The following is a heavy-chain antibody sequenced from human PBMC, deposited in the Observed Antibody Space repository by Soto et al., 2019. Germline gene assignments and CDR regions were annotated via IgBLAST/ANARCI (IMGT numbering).Heavy chain of an antibody. V-gene: IGHV3-30*04. CDR1: GFTFSSYA. CDR2: ISYDGSNK. J-gene: IGHJ4*02. D-gene: IGHD6-13*01. CDR3: ARVGIAAAGPYYFDY. Sequence: GGSLRLSCAASGFTFSSYAMHWVRQAPGKGLEWVAVISYDGSNKYYADSVKGRFTISRDNSKNTLYLQMNSLRAEDTAVYYCARVGIAAAGPYYFDYWGQGTLVTVSS.